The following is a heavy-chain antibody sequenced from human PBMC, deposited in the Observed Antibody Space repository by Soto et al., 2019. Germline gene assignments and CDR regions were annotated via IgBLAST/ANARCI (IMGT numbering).Heavy chain of an antibody. CDR3: ETSYGSGYRAFDY. CDR1: GDTFNFYS. Sequence: QVQLVQSGAEVKRPGSSVKVSCKASGDTFNFYSINWVRQAPGLGLEWMGRVNPIVSMSNYAQRFQGRVSVTADKSTSTAYMELSGLRSEDTAIYYCETSYGSGYRAFDYWGQGALVTVSS. CDR2: VNPIVSMS. V-gene: IGHV1-69*04. D-gene: IGHD3-10*01. J-gene: IGHJ4*02.